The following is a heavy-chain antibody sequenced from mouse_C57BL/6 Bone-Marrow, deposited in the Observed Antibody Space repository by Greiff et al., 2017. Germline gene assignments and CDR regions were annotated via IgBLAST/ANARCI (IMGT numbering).Heavy chain of an antibody. V-gene: IGHV5-17*01. D-gene: IGHD1-1*01. CDR2: ISSGSSTL. CDR3: ARRYLCFYAMDY. J-gene: IGHJ4*01. Sequence: EVKLVESGGGLVKPGGSLKLSCAASGFTFSDYGMHWVRQAPEKGLEWVAYISSGSSTLYYADTVKGRFTISRDNAKNTLFLQMTSLRSEDTAMYYCARRYLCFYAMDYWGQGTSVTVSS. CDR1: GFTFSDYG.